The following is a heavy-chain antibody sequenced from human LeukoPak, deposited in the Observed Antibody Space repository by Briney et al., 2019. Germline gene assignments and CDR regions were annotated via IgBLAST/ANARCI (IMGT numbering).Heavy chain of an antibody. Sequence: PSETLSLTCTVSGGSISSYYWSWIRQPAGKGLEWIGRIYTSGSTNYNPSPKSRVTMSVDTSKNQFSLKLSSVTAADTAVYYCARVPPYYYDSSGYFVAAFDIWGLGTMVTVSS. CDR2: IYTSGST. V-gene: IGHV4-4*07. CDR1: GGSISSYY. CDR3: ARVPPYYYDSSGYFVAAFDI. J-gene: IGHJ3*02. D-gene: IGHD3-22*01.